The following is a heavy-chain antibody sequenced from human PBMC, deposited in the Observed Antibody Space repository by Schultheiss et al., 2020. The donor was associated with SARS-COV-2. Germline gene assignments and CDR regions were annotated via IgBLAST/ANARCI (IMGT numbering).Heavy chain of an antibody. CDR2: ISSGFSPI. V-gene: IGHV3-48*01. CDR3: ARDRDRDYYDSSGYYAGWYFDL. Sequence: GGSLRLSCAASGFSFSPYSMNWVRQAPGKGLEWISFISSGFSPIRYADSVRGRFTISRDNAKNSLSLQMISLRAEDTAVYYCARDRDRDYYDSSGYYAGWYFDLWGRGTLVTVSS. J-gene: IGHJ2*01. D-gene: IGHD3-22*01. CDR1: GFSFSPYS.